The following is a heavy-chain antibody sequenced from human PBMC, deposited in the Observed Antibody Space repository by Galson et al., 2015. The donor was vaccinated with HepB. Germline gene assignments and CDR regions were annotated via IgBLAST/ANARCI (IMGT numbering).Heavy chain of an antibody. V-gene: IGHV3-49*03. Sequence: SLRLSCAASGFTFGDYAMSWFRQAPGKGLEWVGFIRSKAYGGTTEYAASVKGRFTISRDDSKSIAYLQVNGLKTEDTAVYYCTRSIAARPAAWFDPWGQGTLVTVSS. CDR1: GFTFGDYA. J-gene: IGHJ5*02. CDR3: TRSIAARPAAWFDP. CDR2: IRSKAYGGTT. D-gene: IGHD6-6*01.